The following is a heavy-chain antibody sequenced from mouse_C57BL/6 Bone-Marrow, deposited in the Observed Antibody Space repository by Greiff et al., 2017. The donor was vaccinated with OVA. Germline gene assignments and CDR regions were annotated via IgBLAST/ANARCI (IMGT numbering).Heavy chain of an antibody. Sequence: QVHVKQPGAELVKPGASVKMSCKASGYTFTSYWITWVKQRPGQGLEWIGDIYPGSGSTNYNEKFKSKATLTVDTSSSTAYMQLSSLTSEDSAVYYCARKDDYYFDYWGQGTTLTVSS. CDR2: IYPGSGST. D-gene: IGHD2-4*01. V-gene: IGHV1-55*01. CDR3: ARKDDYYFDY. J-gene: IGHJ2*01. CDR1: GYTFTSYW.